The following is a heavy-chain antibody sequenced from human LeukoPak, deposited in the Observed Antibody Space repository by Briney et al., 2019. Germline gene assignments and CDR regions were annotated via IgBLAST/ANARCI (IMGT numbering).Heavy chain of an antibody. V-gene: IGHV3-21*04. J-gene: IGHJ6*02. CDR2: ISNTGSDT. D-gene: IGHD3-10*01. CDR3: AKVPYSDYGSGRPPFMDV. Sequence: GGSLRLSCAASGFTFSSYSMNWVRQAPGKGLEWVSTISNTGSDTYYADSVKGRFTISRDNYENTLYLQMNYLRAEDTAIYYCAKVPYSDYGSGRPPFMDVWGQGTTVAVSS. CDR1: GFTFSSYS.